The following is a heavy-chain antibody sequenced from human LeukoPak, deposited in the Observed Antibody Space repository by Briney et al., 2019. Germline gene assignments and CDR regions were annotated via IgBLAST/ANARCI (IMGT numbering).Heavy chain of an antibody. V-gene: IGHV3-23*01. CDR3: AKDAQGLVRGGIYFDF. CDR2: MSGSGSST. J-gene: IGHJ4*02. Sequence: GGSLRLSCAASGFTFKTYAMNWVRQVPGKGPEWVSSMSGSGSSTDYADSVKGRFTISRDDSKNTLYLQMNSLRAEDTALYYCAKDAQGLVRGGIYFDFWGQGSLVTVSS. D-gene: IGHD6-19*01. CDR1: GFTFKTYA.